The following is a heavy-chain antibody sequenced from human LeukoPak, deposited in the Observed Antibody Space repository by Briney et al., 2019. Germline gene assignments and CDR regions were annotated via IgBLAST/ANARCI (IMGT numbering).Heavy chain of an antibody. Sequence: PSETLSLTCTVSGGSISSSTFYWGWIRQPPGKGLERIGSIYYNGNTYYNPSLKSRVTISVDTSKNQFSLKLNSVTAADTAVYYCVSYYSTSGSYYNGLDFWGQGTLVTVSS. CDR3: VSYYSTSGSYYNGLDF. V-gene: IGHV4-39*01. J-gene: IGHJ4*02. CDR1: GGSISSSTFY. CDR2: IYYNGNT. D-gene: IGHD3-10*01.